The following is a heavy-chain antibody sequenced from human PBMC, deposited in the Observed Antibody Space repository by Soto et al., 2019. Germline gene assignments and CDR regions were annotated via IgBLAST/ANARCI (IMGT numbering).Heavy chain of an antibody. CDR2: IRSQPNGHAT. V-gene: IGHV3-73*02. D-gene: IGHD1-1*01. CDR3: TRDWRHADDN. CDR1: GFTFSESA. Sequence: EVQLVESGGGFVRPGGSLTLSCRTSGFTFSESATNWVRQASGKGLEWVGHIRSQPNGHATEYAASVKGRFTIARDDSRNTAYLQMDSLKAEDTAVYFCTRDWRHADDNWGQGIVVTVSS. J-gene: IGHJ4*02.